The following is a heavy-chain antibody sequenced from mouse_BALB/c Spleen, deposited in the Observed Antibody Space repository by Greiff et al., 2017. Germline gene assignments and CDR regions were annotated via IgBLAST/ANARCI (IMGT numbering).Heavy chain of an antibody. Sequence: VQLKESGPELVKPGASVKMSCKASGYTFTSYVMHWVKQKPGQGLEWIGYINPYNDGTKYNEKFKGKATLTSDKSSSTAYMELSSLTSEDSAVYYCARSGGNYPYYYAMDYWGQGTSVTVSS. V-gene: IGHV1-14*01. J-gene: IGHJ4*01. D-gene: IGHD2-1*01. CDR3: ARSGGNYPYYYAMDY. CDR2: INPYNDGT. CDR1: GYTFTSYV.